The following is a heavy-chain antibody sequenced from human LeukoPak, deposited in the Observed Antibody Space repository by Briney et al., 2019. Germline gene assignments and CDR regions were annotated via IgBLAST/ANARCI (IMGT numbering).Heavy chain of an antibody. CDR3: AREGFGGSFDY. J-gene: IGHJ4*02. Sequence: GGSLRLSCAAAGFTFRSYWMHWVRQAPGKGLLWVSRINYDGSSTNYADSVKGRFTISRDNAENTVYLQMNSLRGEYTAVFYCAREGFGGSFDYWGQGTLVTVSS. V-gene: IGHV3-74*01. CDR1: GFTFRSYW. D-gene: IGHD2-15*01. CDR2: INYDGSST.